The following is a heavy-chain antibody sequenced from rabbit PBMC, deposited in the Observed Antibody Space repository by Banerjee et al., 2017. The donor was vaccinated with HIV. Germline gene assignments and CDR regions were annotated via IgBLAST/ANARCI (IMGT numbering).Heavy chain of an antibody. CDR3: ARGYDGDGGATARLDL. CDR2: IYTSSGGKT. J-gene: IGHJ3*01. CDR1: GFSFSSNYF. V-gene: IGHV1S40*01. Sequence: QSLEESGGDLVKPGASLTLTCTASGFSFSSNYFMSWFRQAPGKGPEWIACIYTSSGGKTYYASWAKGRFTISKTSSTTVTLQMTSLTVADTATYFCARGYDGDGGATARLDLWGPGTLVSVS. D-gene: IGHD6-1*01.